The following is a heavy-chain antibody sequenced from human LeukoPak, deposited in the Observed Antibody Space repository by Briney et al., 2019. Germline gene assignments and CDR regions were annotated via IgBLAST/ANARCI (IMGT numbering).Heavy chain of an antibody. J-gene: IGHJ1*01. CDR1: GFTFSDYY. D-gene: IGHD3-22*01. Sequence: GGSLRLSCAASGFTFSDYYMSWIRQAPGKGLEWVSSISTSSSYIYYADSVKGRFTISRDNAKKSLYLQMNSLRAGDTAVYYCARDGGDYYDSSGYPFHHWGQGTLVTVSS. V-gene: IGHV3-11*06. CDR3: ARDGGDYYDSSGYPFHH. CDR2: ISTSSSYI.